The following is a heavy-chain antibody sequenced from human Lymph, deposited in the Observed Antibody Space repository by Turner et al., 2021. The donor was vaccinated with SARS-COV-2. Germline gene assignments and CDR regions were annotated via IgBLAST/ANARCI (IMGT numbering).Heavy chain of an antibody. CDR3: ARGRYSGGGMDV. CDR2: MNPNSGNT. D-gene: IGHD1-26*01. J-gene: IGHJ6*02. CDR1: GYTFTSYD. V-gene: IGHV1-8*02. Sequence: QVQLVQSGAEVNKPGASVKVSCKAPGYTFTSYDINWVRQATGQGLEWMGWMNPNSGNTGYAQKFKGRVTMTRNTSISTAYMELSSLRSEDTAVYYCARGRYSGGGMDVWGQGTTVTVSS.